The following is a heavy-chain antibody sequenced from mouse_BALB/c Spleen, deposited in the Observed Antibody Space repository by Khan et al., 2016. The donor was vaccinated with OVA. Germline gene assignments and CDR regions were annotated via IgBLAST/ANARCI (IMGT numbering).Heavy chain of an antibody. CDR3: ASELGRYYAMDD. D-gene: IGHD4-1*01. V-gene: IGHV3-2*02. J-gene: IGHJ4*01. CDR1: GYSITSDYA. CDR2: ISYSGST. Sequence: EVKLEESGPGLVKPSQSLSLTCTVTGYSITSDYAWNWIRQFPGNKLEWMGYISYSGSTTYNPSLKSRISFTRDTSKNQFFLQLNSVTTEDTATYYCASELGRYYAMDDWGQGTSVTVSS.